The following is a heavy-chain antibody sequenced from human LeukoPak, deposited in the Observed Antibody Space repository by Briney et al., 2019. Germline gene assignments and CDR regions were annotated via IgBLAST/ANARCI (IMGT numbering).Heavy chain of an antibody. CDR3: ARELSSSTQTLNYYYYYGMDV. V-gene: IGHV1-46*01. CDR1: GYTFTSYY. J-gene: IGHJ6*04. CDR2: INPSGGST. D-gene: IGHD2-2*01. Sequence: ASVKVSCKASGYTFTSYYMHWVRQAPGQRLERLGVINPSGGSTSYAQKFQGRVTMTRDTSTSTVYMELSSLRSEDTAVYYCARELSSSTQTLNYYYYYGMDVWGKGTTVTVSS.